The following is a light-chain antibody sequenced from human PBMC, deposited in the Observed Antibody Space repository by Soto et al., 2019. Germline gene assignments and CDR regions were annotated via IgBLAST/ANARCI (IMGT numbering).Light chain of an antibody. Sequence: DIVLTQSPGALSLSPGERATLSCRASQSVSSSYLAWYQQKPGQAPRLLIYGASSRATGIPDRFSGSGSGADFTLTISRLEPEDFAVYYCQQYGSSRLTFGGGTKVDI. CDR2: GAS. V-gene: IGKV3-20*01. CDR1: QSVSSSY. J-gene: IGKJ4*01. CDR3: QQYGSSRLT.